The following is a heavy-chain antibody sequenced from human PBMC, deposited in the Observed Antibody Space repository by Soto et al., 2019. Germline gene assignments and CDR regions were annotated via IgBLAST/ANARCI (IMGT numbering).Heavy chain of an antibody. J-gene: IGHJ6*02. V-gene: IGHV4-31*03. CDR2: IYYSGST. CDR3: ARDLHYYDSSGYYTRVYYYGMDV. D-gene: IGHD3-22*01. CDR1: GGSISSGGYY. Sequence: QVQLQESGPGLVKPSQTLSLTCTVSGGSISSGGYYWSWIRQHPGKGLEWIGYIYYSGSTYYNPSLKSRVTISVDTSKSQFSLKLSSVTAADTAVYYCARDLHYYDSSGYYTRVYYYGMDVWGQGTTVTVSS.